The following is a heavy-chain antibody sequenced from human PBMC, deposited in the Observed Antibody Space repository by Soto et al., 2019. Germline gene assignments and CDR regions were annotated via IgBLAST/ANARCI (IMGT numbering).Heavy chain of an antibody. V-gene: IGHV1-18*04. Sequence: QVQLVQSGAEVKKPGASVKVSCKASGYTFTSYGISWVRQAPGQGLEWMGWISAYNGNTNYAQKLQVRVTMTTDTSTSTAYRELRSRRSDDTAVYYCARSWNQSGSVMSVGFVPWGQGPLVTVSS. CDR3: ARSWNQSGSVMSVGFVP. CDR2: ISAYNGNT. J-gene: IGHJ5*02. CDR1: GYTFTSYG. D-gene: IGHD6-25*01.